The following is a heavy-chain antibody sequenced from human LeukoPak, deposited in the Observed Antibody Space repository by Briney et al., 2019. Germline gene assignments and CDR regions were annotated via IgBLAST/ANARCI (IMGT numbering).Heavy chain of an antibody. D-gene: IGHD3-3*01. V-gene: IGHV3-23*01. Sequence: ETLSLTCSVSGDSISNYYWSWVRQAPGKGLEWVSAISGSGGSTYYADSVKGRFTISRDNSKNTLYLQMNSLRAEDTAVYYCAKHPIDYDFWSGSYYYYMDVWGKGTTVTVSS. J-gene: IGHJ6*03. CDR2: ISGSGGST. CDR3: AKHPIDYDFWSGSYYYYMDV. CDR1: GDSISNYY.